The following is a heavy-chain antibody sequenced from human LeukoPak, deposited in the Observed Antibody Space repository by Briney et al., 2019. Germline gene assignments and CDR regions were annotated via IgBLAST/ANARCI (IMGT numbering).Heavy chain of an antibody. J-gene: IGHJ3*02. CDR1: GFTFDDYG. D-gene: IGHD4-17*01. CDR2: INWNGGST. Sequence: PGGSLRLSXAASGFTFDDYGMSWVRQAPGKGLEWVSGINWNGGSTCYADSVKGRFTISRDNAKNSLYLQMNSLRAEDTALYYCARRDYDENAFDIWGQGTMVTVSS. V-gene: IGHV3-20*04. CDR3: ARRDYDENAFDI.